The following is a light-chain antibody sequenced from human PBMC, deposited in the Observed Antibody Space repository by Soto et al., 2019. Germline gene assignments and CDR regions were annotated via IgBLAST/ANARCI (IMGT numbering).Light chain of an antibody. CDR1: ESVSRN. CDR2: DAS. J-gene: IGKJ5*01. V-gene: IGKV3-15*01. Sequence: EVVMTQSPATLSVSPGERATLSCRASESVSRNLAWYQQKPGQAPRLLIYDASTRATGIPDRFSGGGSGTEFTLTISSLQSEDFAVYYCQQYNQWPPITFGQGTRLEIK. CDR3: QQYNQWPPIT.